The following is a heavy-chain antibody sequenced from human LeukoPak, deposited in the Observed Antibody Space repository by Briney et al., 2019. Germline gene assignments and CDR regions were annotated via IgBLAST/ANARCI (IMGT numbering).Heavy chain of an antibody. CDR3: ARGVVTARGGRFDY. V-gene: IGHV4-34*01. D-gene: IGHD2-21*02. CDR2: INHSGST. Sequence: KPSETLSLTCAVYGWSFSGYYWSWIRQPPGKGLEWIGEINHSGSTNYNPSLKSRVTISVDTSKNQFSLKLSSVTAADTAVYYCARGVVTARGGRFDYWGQGTLVTVSS. J-gene: IGHJ4*02. CDR1: GWSFSGYY.